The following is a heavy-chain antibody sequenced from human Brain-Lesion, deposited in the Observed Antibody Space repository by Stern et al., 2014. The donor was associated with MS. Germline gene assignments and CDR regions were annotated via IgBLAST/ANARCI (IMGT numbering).Heavy chain of an antibody. Sequence: VQLVESGAEVKKPGASVKVSCKTSGYIFTGYYIHWVRQAPGQGLEWMAWINPNTGGTKYAQSFQGRVTMSRDTSISTAYVELSSLPSDDTDVYYCAIDQRGIPIFGVVTDYYYLGMDVWGQGTTVTVSS. V-gene: IGHV1-2*02. J-gene: IGHJ6*02. CDR1: GYIFTGYY. CDR3: AIDQRGIPIFGVVTDYYYLGMDV. D-gene: IGHD3-3*01. CDR2: INPNTGGT.